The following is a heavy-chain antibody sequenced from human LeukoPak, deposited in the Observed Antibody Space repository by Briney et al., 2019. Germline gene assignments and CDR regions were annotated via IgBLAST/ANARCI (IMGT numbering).Heavy chain of an antibody. J-gene: IGHJ4*02. CDR1: GFTFRNYW. CDR2: TKPDGSAE. V-gene: IGHV3-7*01. CDR3: PRDGGLNTNFDY. D-gene: IGHD2-15*01. Sequence: GGSLRLSCAASGFTFRNYWMGWVRQAPGKGLEWVANTKPDGSAEYYADSLRGRFTTSRDNANNFLYLQMNSLRAEDTAVYYCPRDGGLNTNFDYWGQGTLVTVSS.